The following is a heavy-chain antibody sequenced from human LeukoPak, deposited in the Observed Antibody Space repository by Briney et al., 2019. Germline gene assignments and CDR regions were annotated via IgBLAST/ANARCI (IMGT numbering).Heavy chain of an antibody. Sequence: PGGSLRLSCAASGFTFDDYAMHWVRQAPGKGLEWVSGISWNSGSIGYADSVKGRFTISRDNAKNSLYLQMNSLRAEDTALYYCAKENAVDDWFDPWGQGTLVTVSS. D-gene: IGHD4-23*01. J-gene: IGHJ5*02. CDR3: AKENAVDDWFDP. CDR1: GFTFDDYA. V-gene: IGHV3-9*01. CDR2: ISWNSGSI.